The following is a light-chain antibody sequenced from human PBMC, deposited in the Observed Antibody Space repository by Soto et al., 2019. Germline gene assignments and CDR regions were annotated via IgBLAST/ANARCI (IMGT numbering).Light chain of an antibody. CDR3: QQYNNWPWT. CDR1: QGISSY. CDR2: AAS. J-gene: IGKJ1*01. V-gene: IGKV1-8*01. Sequence: AIRMTQSPSSLSASTGDRVTITCRASQGISSYLAWYQQKPGKAPKLLIYAASTLQSGVPSRFSGSGSGTDFTLTISSLQSEDLAVYYCQQYNNWPWTFGQGTKVDIK.